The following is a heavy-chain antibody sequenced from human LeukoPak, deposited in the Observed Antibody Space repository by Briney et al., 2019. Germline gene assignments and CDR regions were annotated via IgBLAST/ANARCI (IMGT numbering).Heavy chain of an antibody. Sequence: PGGSLRLSCAASGFTFSDYYMSWIRQAPGKGLEWVSYISSSGSTKYYADSVKGRFTISRDNAKNSYLQMKSLRAEDTAVYYCARGGHAYGPGSPHCWGQGTLVTVSS. V-gene: IGHV3-11*01. CDR2: ISSSGSTK. CDR1: GFTFSDYY. CDR3: ARGGHAYGPGSPHC. J-gene: IGHJ4*02. D-gene: IGHD3-10*01.